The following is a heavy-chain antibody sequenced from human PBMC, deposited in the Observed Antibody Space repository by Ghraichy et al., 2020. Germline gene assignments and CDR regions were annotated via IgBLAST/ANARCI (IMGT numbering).Heavy chain of an antibody. V-gene: IGHV4-34*01. D-gene: IGHD6-19*01. Sequence: SETLSLTCAVYGGSFSGYYWSWIRQPPGKGLEWIGEINHSGSTNYNPSLKSRVTISVDTSKNQFSLKLSSVTAADTAVYYCARGGRAVAGTWGSSYYYYYMDVWGKGTTVTVSS. CDR2: INHSGST. J-gene: IGHJ6*03. CDR3: ARGGRAVAGTWGSSYYYYYMDV. CDR1: GGSFSGYY.